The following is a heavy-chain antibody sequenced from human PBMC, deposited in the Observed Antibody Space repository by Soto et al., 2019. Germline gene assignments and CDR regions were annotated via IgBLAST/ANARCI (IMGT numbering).Heavy chain of an antibody. D-gene: IGHD1-26*01. CDR2: ISYDGSNK. V-gene: IGHV3-30-3*01. CDR3: ARDGGGSYYHGAFDI. J-gene: IGHJ3*02. Sequence: GGSLRLSCAASGFTFSSYAMHRVRQAPGKGLEWVAVISYDGSNKYYADSVKGRFTISRDNSKNTLYLQMNSLRAEDTAVYYCARDGGGSYYHGAFDIWGQGTMVTVSS. CDR1: GFTFSSYA.